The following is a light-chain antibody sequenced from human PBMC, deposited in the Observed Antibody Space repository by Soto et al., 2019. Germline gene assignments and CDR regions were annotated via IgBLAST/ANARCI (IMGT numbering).Light chain of an antibody. V-gene: IGKV1-39*01. Sequence: DIQMTQSPSSLSASVGDIVTIPCLAIQSISTYLNWYQQKPGKAPKVLIYAASSLQSGVPSRFSGSGSGPDFTLTISSLQPEDFATYYCQQVNGYPRDITFGGGTKVDI. J-gene: IGKJ4*01. CDR1: QSISTY. CDR3: QQVNGYPRDIT. CDR2: AAS.